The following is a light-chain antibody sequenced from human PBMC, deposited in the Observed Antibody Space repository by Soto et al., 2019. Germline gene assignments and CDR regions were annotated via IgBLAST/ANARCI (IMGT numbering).Light chain of an antibody. CDR3: QQRHMWPIT. Sequence: EVVLTQSPVTLSLSPGERGXXSCRASQSFRGLLAWYQQKPGQAPRXXIYGAYNRATGIPPRFSGSGSGTDFTLTISSLEPEDSAVYYCQQRHMWPITFGQGTRLEIK. J-gene: IGKJ5*01. CDR2: GAY. V-gene: IGKV3-11*01. CDR1: QSFRGL.